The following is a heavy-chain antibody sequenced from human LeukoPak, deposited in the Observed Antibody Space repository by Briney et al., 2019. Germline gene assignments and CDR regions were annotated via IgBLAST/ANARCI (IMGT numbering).Heavy chain of an antibody. Sequence: SETLSLTCTVSGGSISSYYWSWLRQPPGKGLEYIGYTHYSGSTNYNPSLKSRVTISLDTSGNQFSLKLSSVTAADTAVYYCARIYYYYYYMDVWGKGTTVTVSS. V-gene: IGHV4-59*01. J-gene: IGHJ6*03. CDR2: THYSGST. CDR3: ARIYYYYYYMDV. CDR1: GGSISSYY.